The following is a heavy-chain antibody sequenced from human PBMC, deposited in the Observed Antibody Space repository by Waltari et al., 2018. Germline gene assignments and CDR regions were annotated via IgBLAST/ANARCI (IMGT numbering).Heavy chain of an antibody. CDR3: ARAREMGDY. V-gene: IGHV3-48*02. D-gene: IGHD1-26*01. CDR1: GFTFSMHG. CDR2: ISSSSGSI. Sequence: EVQLVESGGGLVHPGGSLRLSCAASGFTFSMHGMNWVRQAPGKRLEWLSYISSSSGSIYYADSVKVRFTISRDNAKNSLYLQMNSLRDEDTAVYYCARAREMGDYWGQGTLVNVSS. J-gene: IGHJ4*02.